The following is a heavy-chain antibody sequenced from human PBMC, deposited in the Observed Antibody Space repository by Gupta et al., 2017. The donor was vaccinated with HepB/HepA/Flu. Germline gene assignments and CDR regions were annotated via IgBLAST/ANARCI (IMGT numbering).Heavy chain of an antibody. V-gene: IGHV3-53*01. CDR1: GFTVNSNF. CDR3: ASGQSDYYYYRDV. Sequence: EVHLVESGGGLIQPGGSLILSCAASGFTVNSNFMSWVRQAPGKGMEWVSLIYRGDLTYYTDSVKGRFTISGDNSKNTLYLQMNSLTAEDTAIYYCASGQSDYYYYRDVWGKGTTVTVFS. CDR2: IYRGDLT. J-gene: IGHJ6*03.